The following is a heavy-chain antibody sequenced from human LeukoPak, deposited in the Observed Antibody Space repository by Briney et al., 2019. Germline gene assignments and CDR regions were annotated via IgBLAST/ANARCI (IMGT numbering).Heavy chain of an antibody. CDR2: IYYSGST. CDR3: ASGSSDCSSTSCCEYFQH. V-gene: IGHV4-31*11. CDR1: GGSISSGGYY. D-gene: IGHD2-2*01. Sequence: SEVLSLICDVSGGSISSGGYYWSLIRQHPGTGLEWLGYIYYSGSTYYNPFLKSRVTISVDTSKNQFSLKLSSVTAADTAVYYCASGSSDCSSTSCCEYFQHWGQGTLVTVSS. J-gene: IGHJ1*01.